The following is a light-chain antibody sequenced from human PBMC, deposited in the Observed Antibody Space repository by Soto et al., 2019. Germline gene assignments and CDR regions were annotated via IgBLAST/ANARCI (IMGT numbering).Light chain of an antibody. Sequence: QSVLTQPPAASGTPGQRVTISCSGSSPNFKRNTFSWYQQLPGTAPKLLIYSNSQRPSGVPDRVSGSKSGTSASLAISGLQADDEAEYYCAAWDDNLIVLFGGGTKLTVL. CDR2: SNS. CDR1: SPNFKRNT. CDR3: AAWDDNLIVL. V-gene: IGLV1-44*01. J-gene: IGLJ2*01.